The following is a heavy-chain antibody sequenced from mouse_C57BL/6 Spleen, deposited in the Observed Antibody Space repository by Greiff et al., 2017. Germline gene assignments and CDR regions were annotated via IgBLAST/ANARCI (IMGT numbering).Heavy chain of an antibody. D-gene: IGHD4-1*01. J-gene: IGHJ2*01. CDR2: IYPGDGDT. V-gene: IGHV1-82*01. CDR1: GYAFSSSW. Sequence: QVQLQQSGPELVQPGASVKISCKASGYAFSSSWMNWVKQRPGKGLEWIGRIYPGDGDTNYNGKFKGKATLTADKSSSTAYMQLSSLTSEDSAVYFCARELGGYFDYWGQGTTLTVSS. CDR3: ARELGGYFDY.